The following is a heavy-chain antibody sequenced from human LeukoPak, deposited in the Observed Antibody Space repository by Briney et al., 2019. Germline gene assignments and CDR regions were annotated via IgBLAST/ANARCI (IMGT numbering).Heavy chain of an antibody. D-gene: IGHD5-18*01. Sequence: SGGSLRLSCAASGFTFSSYAMSWVRQAPGKGLEWVSAISGSGGSTYYADSVKGRFTISRDNSKNTLYLQMNSLRAEDTAVYYCAKSPTQSLQLWFGSWFDPWGQGTLVTVSS. CDR2: ISGSGGST. CDR1: GFTFSSYA. J-gene: IGHJ5*02. CDR3: AKSPTQSLQLWFGSWFDP. V-gene: IGHV3-23*01.